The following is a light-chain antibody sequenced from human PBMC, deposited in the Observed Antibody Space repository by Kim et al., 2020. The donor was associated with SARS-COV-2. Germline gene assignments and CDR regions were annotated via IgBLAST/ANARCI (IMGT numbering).Light chain of an antibody. Sequence: SASVGDRVTITCRASQSISSYLNWYQQKPGKAPKLLIYAASSLQSGVPSRFSGSGTGTDFTLTISSLQPEDFATYYCQQSYSTPQTFGQGTKLEI. J-gene: IGKJ2*01. CDR1: QSISSY. CDR2: AAS. CDR3: QQSYSTPQT. V-gene: IGKV1-39*01.